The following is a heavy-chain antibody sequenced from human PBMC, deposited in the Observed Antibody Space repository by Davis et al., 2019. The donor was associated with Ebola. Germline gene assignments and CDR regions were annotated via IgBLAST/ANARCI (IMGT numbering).Heavy chain of an antibody. D-gene: IGHD1-20*01. J-gene: IGHJ6*02. V-gene: IGHV1-2*02. CDR3: ARGGVSGMRCFGCYFYGMDF. CDR1: GYTFTGFY. CDR2: INPTSGVT. Sequence: ASVKVSCKTSGYTFTGFYIHWVRQAPGRGPEWMGWINPTSGVTNLAQKFQGRVTMTRDTSISTAYMQLSSLTSDDTAVYYCARGGVSGMRCFGCYFYGMDFWGQGTTVTVSS.